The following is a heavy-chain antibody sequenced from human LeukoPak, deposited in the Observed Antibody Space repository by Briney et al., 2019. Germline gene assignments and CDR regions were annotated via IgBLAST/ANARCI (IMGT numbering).Heavy chain of an antibody. J-gene: IGHJ6*02. D-gene: IGHD3-9*01. Sequence: GGSLRLSCAASGFNFSSYWMHWVRQAPGKGLVWVSRINSDGSNTNYADFVKGRFTISRDNAKNTLYLQMNSLRAEDTAVYYCARHLSGGIQSYYYYGMDVWGQGTTVTVSS. CDR3: ARHLSGGIQSYYYYGMDV. CDR2: INSDGSNT. CDR1: GFNFSSYW. V-gene: IGHV3-74*01.